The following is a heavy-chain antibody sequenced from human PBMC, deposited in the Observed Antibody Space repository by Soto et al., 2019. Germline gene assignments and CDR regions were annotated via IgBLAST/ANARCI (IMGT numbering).Heavy chain of an antibody. CDR1: GFTFRNVC. D-gene: IGHD6-13*01. V-gene: IGHV3-15*07. Sequence: GGALRLSCGASGFTFRNVCMNWVRQAPGKGMEWVGRIKSRSDRGKKEYDEHARGRFTISRDDTKNMLNLQIDSMTTEETAVYYCTTGKDAAGFYWGQGNLVTVSS. J-gene: IGHJ4*02. CDR3: TTGKDAAGFY. CDR2: IKSRSDRGKK.